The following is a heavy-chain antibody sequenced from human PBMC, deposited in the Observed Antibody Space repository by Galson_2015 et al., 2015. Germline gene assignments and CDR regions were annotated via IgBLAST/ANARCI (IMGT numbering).Heavy chain of an antibody. D-gene: IGHD4-11*01. V-gene: IGHV4-59*01. CDR3: ARDQDDYSNPGRGGMDV. J-gene: IGHJ6*02. CDR1: GGSISSYS. Sequence: ETLSLTCTVSGGSISSYSWSWIRQPPGKGLEWIGYIYYSGSTNYNPSLKSRVTISVDTSKNQFSLKLSSVTAADTAVYYCARDQDDYSNPGRGGMDVWGQGTTVTVSS. CDR2: IYYSGST.